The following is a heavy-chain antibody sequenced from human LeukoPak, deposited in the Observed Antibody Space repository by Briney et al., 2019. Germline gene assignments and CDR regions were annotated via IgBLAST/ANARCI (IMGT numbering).Heavy chain of an antibody. J-gene: IGHJ4*02. CDR1: GFTFSSYA. Sequence: PGGSLRLSCAASGFTFSSYAMSWVRQAPGKGLEWVSAISGSGGSTYYADSVKGRFTISRDNSKNTLYLQMNSLRAEDTAVYYCARARGYYDSSGPGVGYWGQGTLVTVSS. CDR3: ARARGYYDSSGPGVGY. CDR2: ISGSGGST. V-gene: IGHV3-23*01. D-gene: IGHD3-22*01.